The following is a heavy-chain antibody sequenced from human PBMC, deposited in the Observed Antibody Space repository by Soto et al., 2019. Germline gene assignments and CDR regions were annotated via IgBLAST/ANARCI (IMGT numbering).Heavy chain of an antibody. Sequence: GGSLRLSCAAPGFTFSSYSMNWVRQAPGKGLEWVSYISNSSSTIYYADSVKGRFTISRDNSKNSLYLQMNSLRDEDTAVYYCARDSGADSSGYPYSAPQFYYYYGMDVWGQGTTVTVSS. CDR2: ISNSSSTI. CDR1: GFTFSSYS. J-gene: IGHJ6*02. V-gene: IGHV3-48*02. CDR3: ARDSGADSSGYPYSAPQFYYYYGMDV. D-gene: IGHD3-22*01.